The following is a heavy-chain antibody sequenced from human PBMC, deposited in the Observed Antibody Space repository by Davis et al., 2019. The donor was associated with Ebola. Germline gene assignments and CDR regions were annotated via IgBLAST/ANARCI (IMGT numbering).Heavy chain of an antibody. V-gene: IGHV1-46*03. CDR2: INPNDGRT. Sequence: ASVKVSCKASGYTFTNYYMHWVRQAPGQGLEWMGMINPNDGRTIYAQKFQGRVTVTRDTSTTTVDMDLSSLRSEDTALYYCTTPGGQDSGYDVFDIWRQGTMVTVSS. D-gene: IGHD5-12*01. CDR1: GYTFTNYY. J-gene: IGHJ3*02. CDR3: TTPGGQDSGYDVFDI.